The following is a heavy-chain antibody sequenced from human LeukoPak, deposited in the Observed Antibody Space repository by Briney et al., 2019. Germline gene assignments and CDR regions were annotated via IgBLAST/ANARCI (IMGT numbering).Heavy chain of an antibody. CDR1: GGSFSGYY. V-gene: IGHV4-34*01. D-gene: IGHD3-10*01. CDR2: INHSGST. Sequence: PSETLSLTCAVYGGSFSGYYWSWIRQPPGKGLEWIGEINHSGSTNYNPSLKSRVTISVDTSKNQFSLKLSSVTAADTAVYYCARDSPMVGWRQPLDYWGQGTLVTVSS. CDR3: ARDSPMVGWRQPLDY. J-gene: IGHJ4*02.